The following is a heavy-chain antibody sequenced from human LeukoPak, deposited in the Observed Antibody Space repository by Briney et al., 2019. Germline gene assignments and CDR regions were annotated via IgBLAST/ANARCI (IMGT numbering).Heavy chain of an antibody. D-gene: IGHD6-13*01. Sequence: SETLSLTCAVYGGSFSGYYWGWIRQPPGKGLEWIGSIYYSGSTYYNPSLKSRVTISVDTSKNQFSLKLSSVTAADTAVYYCARDYMAGGIAAAGPPLDYWGQGTLVTVSS. CDR1: GGSFSGYY. CDR2: IYYSGST. CDR3: ARDYMAGGIAAAGPPLDY. J-gene: IGHJ4*02. V-gene: IGHV4-34*01.